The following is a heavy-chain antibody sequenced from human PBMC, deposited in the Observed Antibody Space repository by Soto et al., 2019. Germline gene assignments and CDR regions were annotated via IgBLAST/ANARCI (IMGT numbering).Heavy chain of an antibody. J-gene: IGHJ6*03. CDR2: INHSGST. CDR3: ARSSWVRKYYYYMDV. D-gene: IGHD7-27*01. V-gene: IGHV4-34*01. Sequence: PSETLSLTCAVYGGSFSGYYWSWIRQPPGKGLEWIGEINHSGSTNYNPSLKSRVTISVDTSKSQFSLKLSSVTAADTAVYYCARSSWVRKYYYYMDVWGKGTTVTVSS. CDR1: GGSFSGYY.